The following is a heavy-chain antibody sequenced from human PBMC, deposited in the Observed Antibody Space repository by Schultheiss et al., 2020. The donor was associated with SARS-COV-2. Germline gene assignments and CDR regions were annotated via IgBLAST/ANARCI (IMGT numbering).Heavy chain of an antibody. V-gene: IGHV3-30*04. Sequence: GGSLRLSCAASGFAFSSYVLHWVRRAPGRGLEWVALISNDGTYKSYADSVKGRFTISRDSSKNTMFLQMNSLRPEDTAVFYCARDGGFCSSASCQNRGYFYYMDVWGRGTTVTVSS. CDR3: ARDGGFCSSASCQNRGYFYYMDV. J-gene: IGHJ6*03. CDR1: GFAFSSYV. CDR2: ISNDGTYK. D-gene: IGHD2-2*01.